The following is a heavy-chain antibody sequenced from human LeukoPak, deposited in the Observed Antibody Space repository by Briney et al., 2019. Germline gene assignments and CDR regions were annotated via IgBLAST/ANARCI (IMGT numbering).Heavy chain of an antibody. J-gene: IGHJ5*02. V-gene: IGHV1-8*01. CDR2: MNPNSGNT. Sequence: GASVTVSFTSSGYTFTSYDINWVRQATGQGLEWMGWMNPNSGNTGYAQKFQGRVTMTRNTSISTAYLELSSLRSEDTAVYYCARGRVYCSGGSCYYWFDPWGQGTLVTVSS. D-gene: IGHD2-15*01. CDR1: GYTFTSYD. CDR3: ARGRVYCSGGSCYYWFDP.